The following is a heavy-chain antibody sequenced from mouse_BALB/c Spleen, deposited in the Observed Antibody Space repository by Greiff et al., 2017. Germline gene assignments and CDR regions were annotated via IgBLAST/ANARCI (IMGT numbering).Heavy chain of an antibody. V-gene: IGHV1-69*02. J-gene: IGHJ2*01. CDR3: TRSLDFDY. CDR2: IYPSDSYT. CDR1: GYTFTSYW. Sequence: VQLQQPGAELVRPGASVKLSCKASGYTFTSYWINWVKQRPGQGLEWIGNIYPSDSYTNYNQKFKDKATLTVDKSSSTAYMQLSSPTSEDSAVYYCTRSLDFDYWGQGTTLTVSS.